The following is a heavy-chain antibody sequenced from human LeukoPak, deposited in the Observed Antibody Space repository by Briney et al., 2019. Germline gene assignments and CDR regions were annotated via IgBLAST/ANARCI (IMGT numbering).Heavy chain of an antibody. D-gene: IGHD3-22*01. CDR3: ARDLWDDYDSSGYYPDY. CDR2: ISSSSSYI. J-gene: IGHJ4*02. V-gene: IGHV3-21*01. CDR1: GFTFSSYS. Sequence: GGSLRLSCAASGFTFSSYSMNWVRQAPGKGLEWVSSISSSSSYIYYADSVKGRFTISRDNAKNSLCLQMNSLRAEDTAVYYCARDLWDDYDSSGYYPDYWGQGTLVTVSS.